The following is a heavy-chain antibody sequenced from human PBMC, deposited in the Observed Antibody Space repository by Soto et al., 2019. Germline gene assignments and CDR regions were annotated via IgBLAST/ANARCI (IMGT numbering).Heavy chain of an antibody. CDR1: GFTFSTYG. CDR2: VWFDGSDK. D-gene: IGHD2-15*01. CDR3: ARLYCSASSCYSVGGFDI. Sequence: LRLSCAASGFTFSTYGMHWVRQAPGKGLEWVALVWFDGSDKYSSDSVKGRFTISRDNSKNTLYLQMNSLRAEDTAVYYCARLYCSASSCYSVGGFDIWGQGTMVTVSS. J-gene: IGHJ3*02. V-gene: IGHV3-33*01.